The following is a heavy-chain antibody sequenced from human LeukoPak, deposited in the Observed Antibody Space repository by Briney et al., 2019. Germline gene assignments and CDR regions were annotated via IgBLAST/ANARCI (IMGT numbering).Heavy chain of an antibody. Sequence: GGSLRLSCAASGFTFSSYAMHWVRQAPGKGLEWVAVISYDGSNKYYADSVKGRFTISRDNSKNTLYLQMNSLRAEDTAVYYCARETQTLVYFDYWGQGTLVTVSS. V-gene: IGHV3-30-3*01. CDR1: GFTFSSYA. CDR3: ARETQTLVYFDY. CDR2: ISYDGSNK. J-gene: IGHJ4*02.